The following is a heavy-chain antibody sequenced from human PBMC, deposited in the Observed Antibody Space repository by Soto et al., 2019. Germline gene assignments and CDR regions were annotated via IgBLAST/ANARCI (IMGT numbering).Heavy chain of an antibody. CDR1: GFTFSSYA. CDR2: ISGSGGST. CDR3: AKRDLIVVVPAAMDY. D-gene: IGHD2-2*01. V-gene: IGHV3-23*01. J-gene: IGHJ4*02. Sequence: GGSLRLSCAASGFTFSSYAMSWVRQAPGKGLEWVSAISGSGGSTYYADSVKGRFIISRDNSKNTLYLQMNSLRAEDTAVYYCAKRDLIVVVPAAMDYWGQGTLVTVSS.